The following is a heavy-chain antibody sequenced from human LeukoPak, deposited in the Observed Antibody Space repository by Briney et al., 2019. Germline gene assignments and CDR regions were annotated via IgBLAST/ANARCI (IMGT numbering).Heavy chain of an antibody. CDR3: ARDQGYGMDV. J-gene: IGHJ6*02. V-gene: IGHV4-59*01. CDR2: IYYSGST. CDR1: GGSISSYY. Sequence: PSETLSLTCIVSGGSISSYYWSWIRQPPGKGLEWIGYIYYSGSTNYNPSLKSRVTISVDTSKNQFSLNLSSVTAADTAVYYCARDQGYGMDVWGQGTTVTASS.